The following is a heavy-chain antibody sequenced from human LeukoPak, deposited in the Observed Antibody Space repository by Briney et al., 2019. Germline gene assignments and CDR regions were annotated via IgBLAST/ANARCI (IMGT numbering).Heavy chain of an antibody. Sequence: PGGSLRLSCAASGFTFSTYAMSWVRQAAGKGLEWVSLISGSGGGTYYADSVKGRFTISRDNSKNTLYLQMNSLRAEDTAVYYCARVSSSSWWALDYWGQGTLVTVSS. CDR1: GFTFSTYA. CDR2: ISGSGGGT. D-gene: IGHD6-13*01. CDR3: ARVSSSSWWALDY. V-gene: IGHV3-23*01. J-gene: IGHJ4*02.